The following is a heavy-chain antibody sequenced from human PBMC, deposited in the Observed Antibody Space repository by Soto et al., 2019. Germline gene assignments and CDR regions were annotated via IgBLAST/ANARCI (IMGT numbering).Heavy chain of an antibody. V-gene: IGHV3-23*01. D-gene: IGHD5-18*01. CDR1: GFTFSNYA. CDR2: ISGSGGTT. CDR3: AKLNGYSYGFYVFFSYFDY. Sequence: PGGSLRLSCAASGFTFSNYAMNWVRQAPGKGLEWVSAISGSGGTTYYADSVKGRFTISRDNSKNTLYLQMNSLRAEDTAVYYCAKLNGYSYGFYVFFSYFDYWGQGTLVTVSS. J-gene: IGHJ4*02.